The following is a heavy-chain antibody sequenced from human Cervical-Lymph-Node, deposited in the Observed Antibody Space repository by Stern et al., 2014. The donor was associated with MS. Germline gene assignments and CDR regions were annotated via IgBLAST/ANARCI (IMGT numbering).Heavy chain of an antibody. CDR2: ISSSGSYI. CDR3: ARDHTRYYDSTGFDP. D-gene: IGHD3-22*01. V-gene: IGHV3-21*01. J-gene: IGHJ5*02. CDR1: GFTFSSYS. Sequence: EVQLVESGGGLVKPGGSLRLSCAASGFTFSSYSMNWVRQAPGKGLEWVSSISSSGSYIYYADSVKGRFTISRDNAKNSLYLQMNSLRAEDTAVYYCARDHTRYYDSTGFDPWGQGTLVTVSS.